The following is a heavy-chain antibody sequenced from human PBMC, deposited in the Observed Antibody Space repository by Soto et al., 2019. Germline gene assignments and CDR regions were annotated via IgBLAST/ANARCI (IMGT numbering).Heavy chain of an antibody. D-gene: IGHD1-26*01. V-gene: IGHV1-18*01. CDR2: ISAYNGNT. CDR3: ARGSFFFYYWAAAGAQGLFAL. CDR1: GDTFTSYG. Sequence: GAPVKVCCTASGDTFTSYGISWVRQAPGQGLEWMGWISAYNGNTNYAQKFQGRVTMTRNTSISTAYMELSSLRSEDTAVYYCARGSFFFYYWAAAGAQGLFALWGQGTPVTVSS. J-gene: IGHJ4*02.